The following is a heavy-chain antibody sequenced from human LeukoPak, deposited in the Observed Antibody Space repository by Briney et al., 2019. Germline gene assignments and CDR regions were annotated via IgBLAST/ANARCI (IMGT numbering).Heavy chain of an antibody. CDR3: ARASTPYHSSYYSPFDY. Sequence: GGSLRLSCAASGFTFSSYWMSWVRQAPGKGLEWVANIKQDGSEKYYVDSVKGRFTISRDNAKNSLYLQMNSLRAEDTAVYYCARASTPYHSSYYSPFDYWGQGTLVTVSS. CDR2: IKQDGSEK. J-gene: IGHJ4*02. D-gene: IGHD3-22*01. V-gene: IGHV3-7*01. CDR1: GFTFSSYW.